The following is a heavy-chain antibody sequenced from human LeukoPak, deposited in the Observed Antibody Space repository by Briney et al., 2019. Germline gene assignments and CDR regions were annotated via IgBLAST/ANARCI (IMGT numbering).Heavy chain of an antibody. Sequence: GASVKVSCKASGYTFTGYYMHWVRQAPGQGLEWMGWINPNSGGTNYAQKFQGRVTMTRDTSISTAYMELSRLRSDDTAVYYCARVVVELDDAFDIWGQGTMVTVSS. CDR3: ARVVVELDDAFDI. CDR1: GYTFTGYY. CDR2: INPNSGGT. J-gene: IGHJ3*02. D-gene: IGHD1-7*01. V-gene: IGHV1-2*02.